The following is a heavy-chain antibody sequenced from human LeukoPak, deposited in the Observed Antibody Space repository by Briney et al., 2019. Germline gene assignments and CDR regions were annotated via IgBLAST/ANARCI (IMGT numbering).Heavy chain of an antibody. Sequence: GGSLRLSCAASGFTFSNYWMHWVRQAPGQGLVWVSRISSDGTSTSSADSVKGRFTISRDNAKNTLYLQMNSLGAEDTAVYYCARARYCYSTNCYYFDYWGQGTLVTVSS. V-gene: IGHV3-74*01. J-gene: IGHJ4*02. CDR1: GFTFSNYW. CDR3: ARARYCYSTNCYYFDY. D-gene: IGHD2-2*01. CDR2: ISSDGTST.